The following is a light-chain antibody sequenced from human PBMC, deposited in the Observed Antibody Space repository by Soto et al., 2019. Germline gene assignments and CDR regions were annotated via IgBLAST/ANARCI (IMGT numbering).Light chain of an antibody. J-gene: IGKJ4*01. V-gene: IGKV3-15*01. CDR1: QSITNN. CDR2: GAS. CDR3: QQYHNWPPLT. Sequence: EIVLTQSPGTLSLSPGERATLSCRASQSITNNYLAWYQQKPGQAPRLLIYGASTRATGVTARFRGGGSGTEFTLTISSLQSEDSAVYYCQQYHNWPPLTFGGGTKVDIK.